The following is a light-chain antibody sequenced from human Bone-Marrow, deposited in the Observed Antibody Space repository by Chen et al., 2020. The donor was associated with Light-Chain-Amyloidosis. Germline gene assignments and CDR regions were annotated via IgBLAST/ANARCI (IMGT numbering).Light chain of an antibody. CDR3: SSYTITNTLV. Sequence: QSALTHPSSLSGSPGQSITISCTGTSSGVGGDNHVSWYQQHPDKAPKLMIYEVTNRPSWVPDRFSGSKSDNTASLTISGLQTEDEADYFCSSYTITNTLVFGSGTRVTVL. J-gene: IGLJ1*01. V-gene: IGLV2-14*01. CDR1: SSGVGGDNH. CDR2: EVT.